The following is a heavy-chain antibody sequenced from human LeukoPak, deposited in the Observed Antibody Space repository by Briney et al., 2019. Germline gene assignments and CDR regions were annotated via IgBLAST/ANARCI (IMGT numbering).Heavy chain of an antibody. CDR1: GFTVSRDY. V-gene: IGHV3-66*01. D-gene: IGHD1-26*01. J-gene: IGHJ4*02. CDR2: IYSSGTT. CDR3: ARFMGAPGFDY. Sequence: GGSLRLSCVVSGFTVSRDYMSWVRQAPGKGLEWVAVIYSSGTTYYADSVKGRFSISRDNSKNTASLQMNSLRVDDTAVYFCARFMGAPGFDYWGQGTLVTVSS.